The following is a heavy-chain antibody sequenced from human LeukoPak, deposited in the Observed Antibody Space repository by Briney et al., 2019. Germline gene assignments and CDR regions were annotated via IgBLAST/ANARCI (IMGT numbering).Heavy chain of an antibody. CDR1: GFTFSSYW. D-gene: IGHD6-6*01. Sequence: GGSLRLSCAASGFTFSSYWMSWVRQAPGKGLEWVANIKQDGSEKYYVDSVKGRFTISRDNAKNSLYLQMNSLRAEDTAVYYCARDAGDAWQLVLYYYYMDVWGKGTTVTVSS. V-gene: IGHV3-7*01. CDR2: IKQDGSEK. J-gene: IGHJ6*03. CDR3: ARDAGDAWQLVLYYYYMDV.